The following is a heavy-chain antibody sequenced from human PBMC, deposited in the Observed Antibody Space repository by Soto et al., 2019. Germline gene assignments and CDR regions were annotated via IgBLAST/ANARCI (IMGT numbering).Heavy chain of an antibody. CDR3: ARLARSDSSGWHYYYYYYMDV. D-gene: IGHD6-19*01. J-gene: IGHJ6*03. CDR1: GFTFSSYS. V-gene: IGHV3-21*01. CDR2: ISSSSSYI. Sequence: EVQLVESGGGLVKPGGSLRLSCAASGFTFSSYSMNWVRQAPGKGLEWVSSISSSSSYIYYADSVKGRFTISRDNANNSLYLQMNSLSAEDTAVYYCARLARSDSSGWHYYYYYYMDVWGKGTTVTVSS.